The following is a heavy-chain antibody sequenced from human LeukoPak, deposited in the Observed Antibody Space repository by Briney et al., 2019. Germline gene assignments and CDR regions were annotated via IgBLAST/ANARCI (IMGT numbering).Heavy chain of an antibody. Sequence: VASVKVSCKASGGTFSSYAISWVRQAPGQGLEWMGGIIPIFGTANYAQKFQGRVTITADESTSTAYMELRSLRSDDTAVYYCARQQLEWATIRNVGYYQYYYMDVWGKGTTVTVSS. J-gene: IGHJ6*03. CDR2: IIPIFGTA. CDR1: GGTFSSYA. CDR3: ARQQLEWATIRNVGYYQYYYMDV. D-gene: IGHD1-1*01. V-gene: IGHV1-69*13.